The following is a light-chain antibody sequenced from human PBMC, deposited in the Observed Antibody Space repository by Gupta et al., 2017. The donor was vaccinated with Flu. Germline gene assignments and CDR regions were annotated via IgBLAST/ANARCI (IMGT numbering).Light chain of an antibody. CDR2: KAS. CDR3: HQDNSYPST. Sequence: DIQMTQSPSTLSASVGDRVTITCRATQSISNWLAWYQQKPGKVPQLLIYKASTLQSGVPSRFSGSGSGTEFTLTISSLQPDDFATYYCHQDNSYPSTFGQGTNVEIK. J-gene: IGKJ2*01. V-gene: IGKV1-5*03. CDR1: QSISNW.